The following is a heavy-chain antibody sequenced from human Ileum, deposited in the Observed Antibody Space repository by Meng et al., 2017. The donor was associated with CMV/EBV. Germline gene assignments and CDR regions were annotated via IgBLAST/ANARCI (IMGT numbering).Heavy chain of an antibody. D-gene: IGHD4-23*01. V-gene: IGHV3-74*03. CDR3: ARPMSDWDYGGIEPFFL. CDR2: TSADGSKI. J-gene: IGHJ4*02. CDR1: GFTFETYW. Sequence: GESLKISCVGSGFTFETYWIHWVRLAPGKGPLWISHTSADGSKIKYADSVKGRFTVSRDNAKKTLYLQMNNLRAEDTAVYYCARPMSDWDYGGIEPFFLWGQGTLVTVSS.